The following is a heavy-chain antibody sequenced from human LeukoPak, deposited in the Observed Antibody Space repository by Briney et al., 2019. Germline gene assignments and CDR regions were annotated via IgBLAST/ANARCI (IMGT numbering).Heavy chain of an antibody. CDR2: IYYSGST. CDR3: ARQGLGYYYGMDV. Sequence: PSETLSLTCTVSGGSISSYYWNWIRQPPGKGLEWIGYIYYSGSTNYNPSLKSRVTISIDTSKNQFSLNLGSVTAADTAVYYCARQGLGYYYGMDVWGQGTTVTVSS. V-gene: IGHV4-59*01. CDR1: GGSISSYY. D-gene: IGHD2-15*01. J-gene: IGHJ6*02.